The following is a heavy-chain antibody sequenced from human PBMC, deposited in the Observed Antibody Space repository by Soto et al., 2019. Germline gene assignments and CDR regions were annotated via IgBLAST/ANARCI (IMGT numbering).Heavy chain of an antibody. CDR3: ARGTPTTGTTWYFDY. D-gene: IGHD1-1*01. Sequence: QVQLVQSGAEVKKPGASVKVSCKASGYTFTGYYMHWVRQAPGQGLGWMGWINPNSGGTNYAQKFQGWVTMTRDTSISTAYMELSRLRSDDTAVYYCARGTPTTGTTWYFDYWGQGTLVTVSS. CDR2: INPNSGGT. CDR1: GYTFTGYY. V-gene: IGHV1-2*04. J-gene: IGHJ4*02.